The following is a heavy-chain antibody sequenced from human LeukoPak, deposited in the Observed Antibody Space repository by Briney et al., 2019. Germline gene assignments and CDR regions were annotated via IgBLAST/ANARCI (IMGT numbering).Heavy chain of an antibody. CDR1: GFTFSDYY. J-gene: IGHJ4*02. CDR3: ATSDYVWGSYISFDY. CDR2: ISSSSSTI. V-gene: IGHV3-11*04. D-gene: IGHD3-16*01. Sequence: GGSLRLSCAASGFTFSDYYMSWIRQAPGKGLEWVSYISSSSSTIYYADSVKGRFTISRDNAKNSLYLQMNSLRAEDTAVYYCATSDYVWGSYISFDYWGQGTLVTVSS.